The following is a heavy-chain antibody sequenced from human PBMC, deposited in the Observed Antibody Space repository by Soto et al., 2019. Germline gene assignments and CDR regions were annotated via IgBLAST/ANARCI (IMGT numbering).Heavy chain of an antibody. J-gene: IGHJ4*02. V-gene: IGHV4-34*01. CDR3: ARGRNYDFWSGYYALFDY. D-gene: IGHD3-3*01. CDR1: GGSFSGYY. Sequence: KTSETLSLTCAVYGGSFSGYYWSWIRQPPGKGLEWIGEINHSGSTNYNPSLKSRVTISVDTSKNQFSLKLSSVTAADTAVYYCARGRNYDFWSGYYALFDYWGQGTLVTVSS. CDR2: INHSGST.